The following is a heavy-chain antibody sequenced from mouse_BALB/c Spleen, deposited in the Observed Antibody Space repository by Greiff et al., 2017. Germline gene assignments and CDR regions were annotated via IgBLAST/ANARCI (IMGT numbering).Heavy chain of an antibody. D-gene: IGHD2-4*01. V-gene: IGHV1-14*01. Sequence: LVESGPELVKPGASVKMSCKASGYTFTSYVMHWVKQKPGQGLEWIGYINPYNDGTKYNEKFKGKATLTSDKSSSTAYMELSSLTSEDSAVYYCARIYYDYDEAYWGQGTLVTVSA. CDR3: ARIYYDYDEAY. CDR2: INPYNDGT. CDR1: GYTFTSYV. J-gene: IGHJ3*01.